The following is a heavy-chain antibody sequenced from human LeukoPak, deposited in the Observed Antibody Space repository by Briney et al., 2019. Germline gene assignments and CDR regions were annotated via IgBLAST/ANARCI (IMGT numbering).Heavy chain of an antibody. CDR1: GFTFSSYE. CDR2: ISSSGSTI. J-gene: IGHJ5*02. Sequence: GGSLRLSCAASGFTFSSYEMNWVRQAPGKGLXXXXYISSSGSTIYYADSVKGRFTISRDNAKNSLYLQMNSLRAEDTAVYYCARVTYCTNGVCYPPWFDPWGQGTLVTVSS. CDR3: ARVTYCTNGVCYPPWFDP. V-gene: IGHV3-48*03. D-gene: IGHD2-8*01.